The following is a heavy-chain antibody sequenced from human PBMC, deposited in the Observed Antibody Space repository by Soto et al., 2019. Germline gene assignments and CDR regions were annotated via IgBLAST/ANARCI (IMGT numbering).Heavy chain of an antibody. CDR3: SKALGELSPESYEY. CDR1: GFTFISYA. D-gene: IGHD3-16*02. Sequence: QEQLVESGGGVVQPGRSLRLSCAASGFTFISYAMHWVRQAPGKGLGWVAVISYDGSDQYYADSVKGRFTISRDNSKNTLNLQMNSLRADDTAVYYCSKALGELSPESYEYWGQGTLITVSS. V-gene: IGHV3-30*18. CDR2: ISYDGSDQ. J-gene: IGHJ4*02.